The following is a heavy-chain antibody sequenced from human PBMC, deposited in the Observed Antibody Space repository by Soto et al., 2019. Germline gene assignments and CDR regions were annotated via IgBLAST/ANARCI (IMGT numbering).Heavy chain of an antibody. Sequence: GASVKVSCKASGYTFTGYYMHWVRQAPGQGLEWMGWINPNSGGTNYAQKFQGWVTMTRDTSISTAYMELSRLRSEDTAVYYCARAGSSFYNWFDPWGQGTLVTVSS. V-gene: IGHV1-2*04. CDR1: GYTFTGYY. D-gene: IGHD6-13*01. CDR3: ARAGSSFYNWFDP. CDR2: INPNSGGT. J-gene: IGHJ5*02.